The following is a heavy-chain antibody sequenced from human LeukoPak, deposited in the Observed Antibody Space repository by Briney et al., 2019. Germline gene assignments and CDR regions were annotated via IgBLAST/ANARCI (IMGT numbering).Heavy chain of an antibody. Sequence: SETLSLTCTVSGGSISSHYWSWIRQLPGKGLEWIGYIYYSGNTNYNPSLKSRVTISVDTSKNQFSLKLSSVTAADTAVYYCARGLWLTHFDYWGQGTLVTVSS. V-gene: IGHV4-59*11. CDR3: ARGLWLTHFDY. J-gene: IGHJ4*02. D-gene: IGHD6-19*01. CDR2: IYYSGNT. CDR1: GGSISSHY.